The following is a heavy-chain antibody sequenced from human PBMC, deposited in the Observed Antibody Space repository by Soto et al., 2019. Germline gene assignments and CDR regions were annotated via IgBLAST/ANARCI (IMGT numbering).Heavy chain of an antibody. J-gene: IGHJ4*02. CDR3: ATPRGYDDGLDS. V-gene: IGHV1-3*01. Sequence: QVQLVQSGAEVKKPGASVKVSCKTPGYIFTRYNIHCVRQAPGQRLEWMAWINVGNGNTRYSQKFQGRLTFTRDTPGTNAYLERNSLISEDTAVYYCATPRGYDDGLDSWGQGTLVTVSS. CDR1: GYIFTRYN. D-gene: IGHD3-16*01. CDR2: INVGNGNT.